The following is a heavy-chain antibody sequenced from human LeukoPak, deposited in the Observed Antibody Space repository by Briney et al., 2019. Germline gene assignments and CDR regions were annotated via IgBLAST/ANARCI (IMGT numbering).Heavy chain of an antibody. J-gene: IGHJ4*02. CDR3: ARQYSSGWLDY. CDR2: IHYSGST. Sequence: SETLSLTCTVSGGSISSYYWSWIRRPPGKGLEWIGYIHYSGSTNYNPSLKSRVTISVDTSKNQFSLKLSSVTAADTAVYYCARQYSSGWLDYWGQGTLVTVSS. D-gene: IGHD6-19*01. V-gene: IGHV4-59*08. CDR1: GGSISSYY.